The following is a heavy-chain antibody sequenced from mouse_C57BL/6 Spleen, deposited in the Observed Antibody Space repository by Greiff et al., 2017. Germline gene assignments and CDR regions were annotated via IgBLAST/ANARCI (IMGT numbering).Heavy chain of an antibody. V-gene: IGHV1-81*01. J-gene: IGHJ3*01. CDR1: GYTFTSYG. CDR3: ARRGDYDGEFAY. Sequence: VQLQQSGAELARPGASVKLSCKASGYTFTSYGISWVKQRTGQGLEWIGEIYPRSGNTYYNEKFKGKATLTADKSSSTAYMELRSLTSEDSAVYFCARRGDYDGEFAYWGQGTLVTVSA. D-gene: IGHD2-4*01. CDR2: IYPRSGNT.